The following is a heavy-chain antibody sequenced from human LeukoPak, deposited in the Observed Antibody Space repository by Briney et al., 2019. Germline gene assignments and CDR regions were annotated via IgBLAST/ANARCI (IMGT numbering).Heavy chain of an antibody. V-gene: IGHV3-74*03. J-gene: IGHJ4*02. CDR2: INSEGSST. D-gene: IGHD2-21*02. Sequence: PGGSLRLSCVASGFTFSSYWMHWVRQAPGKGLVWVSRINSEGSSTTYADSVKGRFTFSRDNAKNTLYLQMNSLRAEDTAVYYCARAYCGGDCYSRAVDYWGQGTLVTVSS. CDR1: GFTFSSYW. CDR3: ARAYCGGDCYSRAVDY.